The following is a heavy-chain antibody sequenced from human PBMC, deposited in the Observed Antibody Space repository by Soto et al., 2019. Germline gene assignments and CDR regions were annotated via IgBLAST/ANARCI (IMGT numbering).Heavy chain of an antibody. CDR1: GYSFAGYW. V-gene: IGHV5-10-1*01. D-gene: IGHD3-22*01. J-gene: IGHJ4*02. CDR2: IDPSDSQT. CDR3: ARQIYDSDTGPNFQYYFDS. Sequence: GESRKISCKGSGYSFAGYWITWVRQKPGKGLEWMGRIDPSDSQTYYSPSFRGHVTISVTKSITTVFLQWSSLRASDTAMYYCARQIYDSDTGPNFQYYFDSWCQGTPGTVSS.